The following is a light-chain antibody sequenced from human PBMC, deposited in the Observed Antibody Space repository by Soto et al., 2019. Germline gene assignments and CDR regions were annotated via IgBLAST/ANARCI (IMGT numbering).Light chain of an antibody. CDR2: TAS. CDR1: QSISGY. CDR3: QQRQYWPPIT. V-gene: IGKV1-39*01. J-gene: IGKJ5*01. Sequence: DVQMTQSPSSLSASVGDRVTITCRASQSISGYLNWYQQKPGRAPKPLIYTASSLQSGVPSRFSGSGSGTDFTLTISSLEPEDCAIYYCQQRQYWPPITFGQGTRLEIK.